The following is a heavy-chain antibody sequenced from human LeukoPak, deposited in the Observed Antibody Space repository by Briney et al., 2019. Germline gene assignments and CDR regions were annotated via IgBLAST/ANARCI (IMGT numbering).Heavy chain of an antibody. D-gene: IGHD1-26*01. CDR1: GFTFSSYW. CDR3: AKDRPGAMLYFDC. CDR2: IKKDGSEQ. Sequence: GGSLRLSCAASGFTFSSYWMSWVRQAPGKGLEWVANIKKDGSEQYYVDSVKGRFTISRDNSKNALYLQINNLGAEDTAVYYCAKDRPGAMLYFDCWGQGTLVTVSS. V-gene: IGHV3-7*03. J-gene: IGHJ4*02.